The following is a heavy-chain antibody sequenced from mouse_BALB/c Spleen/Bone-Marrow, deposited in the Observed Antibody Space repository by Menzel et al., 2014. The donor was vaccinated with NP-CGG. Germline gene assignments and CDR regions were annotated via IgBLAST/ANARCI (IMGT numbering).Heavy chain of an antibody. Sequence: VKLMESGPGLVAPSQSLSITCTVSGFSLTGYGVNWVRQPPGKGLEWLGMIWGDGSTDYNSALKSRLSISKDNSKSXVFLKMNSLQTDDTARYYCAREGPYGNYAMDYWGQGTSVTVSS. CDR2: IWGDGST. V-gene: IGHV2-6-7*01. J-gene: IGHJ4*01. CDR3: AREGPYGNYAMDY. D-gene: IGHD2-10*02. CDR1: GFSLTGYG.